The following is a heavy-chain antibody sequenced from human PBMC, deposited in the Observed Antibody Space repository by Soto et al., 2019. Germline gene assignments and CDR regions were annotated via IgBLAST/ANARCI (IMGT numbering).Heavy chain of an antibody. CDR2: ISGSGGST. J-gene: IGHJ4*01. Sequence: EVQLLESGGGLVQPGGSLRLSCAASGFTFISYAMRWVRQAPVKGLEWGSAISGSGGSTYYADSVKGRFTITRDNSKNTPYLQMKALRAEETAVYDCARRGSGSNYDYWGHGTLFTVSS. V-gene: IGHV3-23*01. CDR3: ARRGSGSNYDY. CDR1: GFTFISYA. D-gene: IGHD1-26*01.